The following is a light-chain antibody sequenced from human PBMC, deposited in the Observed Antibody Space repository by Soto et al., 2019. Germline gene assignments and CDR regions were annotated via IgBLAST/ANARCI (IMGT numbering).Light chain of an antibody. CDR2: RAS. CDR3: QQYNNWPYT. J-gene: IGKJ2*01. V-gene: IGKV3-15*01. Sequence: EIVMTQSPATLSVSPGESATLSCRASQPVSSNLAWYRQKPGQAPTLLIYRASTRATDIPARFSGSGCGTEFTLTISSLQSEDFAVYYCQQYNNWPYTFGPGTKLEIK. CDR1: QPVSSN.